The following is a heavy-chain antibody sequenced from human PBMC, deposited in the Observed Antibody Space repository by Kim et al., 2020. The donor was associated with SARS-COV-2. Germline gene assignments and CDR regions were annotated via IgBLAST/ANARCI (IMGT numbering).Heavy chain of an antibody. CDR2: FDPEDGET. V-gene: IGHV1-24*01. J-gene: IGHJ6*02. CDR3: ATVLPASSGWYRALYGMDV. CDR1: GYTLTELS. D-gene: IGHD6-19*01. Sequence: ASVKVSCKVSGYTLTELSMHWVRQAPGKGLEWMGGFDPEDGETIYAQKFQGRVTMTEDTSTDTAYMELSSLRSEDTAVYYCATVLPASSGWYRALYGMDVWGQGTTVTVSS.